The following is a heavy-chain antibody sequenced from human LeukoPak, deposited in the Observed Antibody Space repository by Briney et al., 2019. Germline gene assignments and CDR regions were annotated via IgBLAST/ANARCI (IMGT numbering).Heavy chain of an antibody. V-gene: IGHV4-59*01. Sequence: SETLSLTCTVSGGSISSYYWGWIRQPPGKGLEWIGYIYYSGSTNYNPSLKSRVTISVDTSKNQFSLKLSSVTAADTAAYYCARAHHYYDSSGYYPNWFDPWGQGTLVTVSS. CDR1: GGSISSYY. CDR2: IYYSGST. D-gene: IGHD3-22*01. J-gene: IGHJ5*02. CDR3: ARAHHYYDSSGYYPNWFDP.